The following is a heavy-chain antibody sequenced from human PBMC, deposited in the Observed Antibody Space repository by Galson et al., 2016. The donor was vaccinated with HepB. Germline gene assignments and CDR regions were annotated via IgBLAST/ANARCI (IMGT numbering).Heavy chain of an antibody. D-gene: IGHD6-6*01. CDR2: IFYSGIT. CDR1: SGSISSSTYY. CDR3: ARDMVRDSSSYYYHYGLDV. J-gene: IGHJ6*02. V-gene: IGHV4-39*07. Sequence: TLSLTCAVSSGSISSSTYYWGWIRQPPGKGLEWIGSIFYSGITYYNPSLTSRVTISLDTSKNQVSLRLSSVTAADTALYYCARDMVRDSSSYYYHYGLDVWGQGTTVTVSS.